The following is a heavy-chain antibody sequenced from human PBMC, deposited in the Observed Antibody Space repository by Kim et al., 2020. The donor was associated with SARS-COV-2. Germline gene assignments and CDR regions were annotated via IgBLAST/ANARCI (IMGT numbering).Heavy chain of an antibody. CDR3: ARDDREATSDC. Sequence: GGSLRLSCAASGFTFSGYCMTWYRQAPGRGLEWVANMNQDGSGKYYVDSVKGRFTISRDNAKNSLYLQMNSLRAEDTAVYYCARDDREATSDCWGQGTLVIVSS. CDR2: MNQDGSGK. D-gene: IGHD5-12*01. J-gene: IGHJ4*02. V-gene: IGHV3-7*01. CDR1: GFTFSGYC.